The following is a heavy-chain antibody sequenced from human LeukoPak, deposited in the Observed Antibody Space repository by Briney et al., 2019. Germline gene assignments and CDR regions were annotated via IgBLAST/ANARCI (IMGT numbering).Heavy chain of an antibody. CDR2: MNPNSGGT. J-gene: IGHJ5*02. D-gene: IGHD2-2*01. Sequence: ASVKVSCKASGYTFTSYDINWVRQATGQGLEWMGWMNPNSGGTNYAQKFQGRVTMTRDTSISTAYMELSRLRSDDTAVYYCARDRYCSSTSCYGEFDPWGQGTLVTVSS. CDR1: GYTFTSYD. CDR3: ARDRYCSSTSCYGEFDP. V-gene: IGHV1-2*02.